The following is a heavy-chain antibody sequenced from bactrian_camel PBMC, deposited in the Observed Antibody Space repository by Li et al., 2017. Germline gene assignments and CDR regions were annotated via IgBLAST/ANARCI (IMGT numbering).Heavy chain of an antibody. J-gene: IGHJ4*01. CDR1: GFTFSNYG. Sequence: HVQLVESGGGLVQPGGSLRLSCAASGFTFSNYGMNWVRQAPGKGLEWVSRINNGGGSTYYADFLKGRFTISRDNAKNMLYLQMNSLKSEDTALYYCAKASPSDYDDSLDYWGQGTQVTVS. D-gene: IGHD4*01. CDR2: INNGGGST. CDR3: AKASPSDYDDSLDY. V-gene: IGHV3S1*01.